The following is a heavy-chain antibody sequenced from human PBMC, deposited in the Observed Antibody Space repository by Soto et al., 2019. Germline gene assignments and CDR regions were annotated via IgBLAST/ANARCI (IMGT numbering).Heavy chain of an antibody. CDR3: ARAFSGSYPLPYFDY. V-gene: IGHV4-59*01. CDR1: GGSISSYY. J-gene: IGHJ4*02. CDR2: IYYSGST. Sequence: SETLSLTCTVSGGSISSYYWSWIRQPPGKGLEWIGYIYYSGSTNYNPSLKSRVTISVDTSKNQFSLKLSSVTAADTAVYYCARAFSGSYPLPYFDYWGQGTLVTVSS. D-gene: IGHD1-26*01.